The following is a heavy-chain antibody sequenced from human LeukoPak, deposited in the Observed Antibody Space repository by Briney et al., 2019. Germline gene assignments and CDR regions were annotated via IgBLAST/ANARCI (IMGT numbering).Heavy chain of an antibody. Sequence: GGSLRLSCAASGFTFTTYAMSWVRQAPGKGLEWVSSVSKSDGTTYYADSVKGRLTISRDNSKNTLHLQMNGLRAEDTAVYYCARSIDVDYWGQGTLVTVSS. CDR1: GFTFTTYA. CDR2: VSKSDGTT. CDR3: ARSIDVDY. D-gene: IGHD2-21*01. V-gene: IGHV3-23*01. J-gene: IGHJ4*02.